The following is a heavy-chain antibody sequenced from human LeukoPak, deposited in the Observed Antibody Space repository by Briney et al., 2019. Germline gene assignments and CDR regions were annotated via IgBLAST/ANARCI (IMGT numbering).Heavy chain of an antibody. D-gene: IGHD3-16*02. CDR3: ARGPNYVWGSYQYFDY. V-gene: IGHV4-30-4*01. Sequence: KPSETLSLTCTVSGASISRGDYYWSWIRQPPGKGLEWIGYIYYSGSTSYTPSLKSRVTISVDTSRNQYSLKLTSVTAADTAVYYCARGPNYVWGSYQYFDYWGQGTLVTVSS. CDR1: GASISRGDYY. CDR2: IYYSGST. J-gene: IGHJ4*02.